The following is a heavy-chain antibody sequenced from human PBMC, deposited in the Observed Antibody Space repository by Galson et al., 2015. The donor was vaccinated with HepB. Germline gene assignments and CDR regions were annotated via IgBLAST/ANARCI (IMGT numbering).Heavy chain of an antibody. CDR1: GYMFFTYP. D-gene: IGHD3-9*01. CDR2: INTSNKSP. Sequence: KVSCKASGYMFFTYPIIWVRQAPGQGLEWLGWINTSNKSPTYAHGFTGRFVFSLDMSVSTAYLQINSLQPYDSAVYYCARVPNIFSGRGPVDHWGQGTLVTVSS. J-gene: IGHJ4*02. V-gene: IGHV7-4-1*02. CDR3: ARVPNIFSGRGPVDH.